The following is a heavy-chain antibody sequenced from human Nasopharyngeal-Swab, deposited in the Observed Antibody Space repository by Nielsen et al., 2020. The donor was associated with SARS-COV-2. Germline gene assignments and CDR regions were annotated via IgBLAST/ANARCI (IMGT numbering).Heavy chain of an antibody. CDR3: ARRGYDILTGQYYFDY. D-gene: IGHD3-9*01. CDR2: IYYSGST. Sequence: SEILSLTCTVSGGSISSSSYYWGWIRQPPGKGLEWIGSIYYSGSTYYNPSLKSRVTISVDTSKNQFSLKLSSVTAADTAVYYCARRGYDILTGQYYFDYWGQGTLVTVSS. V-gene: IGHV4-39*01. J-gene: IGHJ4*02. CDR1: GGSISSSSYY.